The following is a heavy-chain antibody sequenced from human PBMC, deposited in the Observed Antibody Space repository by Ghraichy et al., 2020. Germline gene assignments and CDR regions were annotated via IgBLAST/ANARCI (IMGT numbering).Heavy chain of an antibody. CDR3: AREFLGIDY. D-gene: IGHD1-26*01. Sequence: GSLRLSCAASGFIFSSYAMHWVRQAPGQGLEWISYISSRGTFIYYADSVKGRFTISRDDAKNSLTLQMNGLRDADTGTYYCAREFLGIDYWGQGVPVTVSS. V-gene: IGHV3-48*03. CDR2: ISSRGTFI. J-gene: IGHJ4*02. CDR1: GFIFSSYA.